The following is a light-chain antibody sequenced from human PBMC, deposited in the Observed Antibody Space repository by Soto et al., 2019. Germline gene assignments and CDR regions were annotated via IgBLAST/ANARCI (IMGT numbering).Light chain of an antibody. CDR2: GAS. CDR1: QSVTSNY. V-gene: IGKV3-20*01. CDR3: QQHGGSPGT. Sequence: EIVLTQSPGTLSSSPGERATLSCRASQSVTSNYLAWYQQKPGQAPRLLIFGASIRATGLPDRFSGGGSGTDFTLTISRLEPEDFAVYYCQQHGGSPGTFGQGTKVDIK. J-gene: IGKJ1*01.